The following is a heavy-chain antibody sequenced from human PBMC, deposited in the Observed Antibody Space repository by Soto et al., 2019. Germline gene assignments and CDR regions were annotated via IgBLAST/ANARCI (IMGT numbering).Heavy chain of an antibody. CDR1: GYTSTGYY. CDR2: INPNSGGT. J-gene: IGHJ6*02. V-gene: IGHV1-2*02. D-gene: IGHD3-3*01. Sequence: ASVKVSCKAPGYTSTGYYMHWVRQAPGQGLEWMGWINPNSGGTNYAQKFQGRVTMTRDTSISTAYMEQSRLRSDDTAVYYCARDRERTRFLEWLSEYNYYYGMDVWGQGTTVTVSS. CDR3: ARDRERTRFLEWLSEYNYYYGMDV.